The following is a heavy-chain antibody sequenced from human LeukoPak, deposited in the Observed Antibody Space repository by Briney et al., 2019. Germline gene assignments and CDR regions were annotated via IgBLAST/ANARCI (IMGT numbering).Heavy chain of an antibody. V-gene: IGHV4-4*02. CDR2: IHHSGGT. CDR3: AREGVGGSALTFDI. J-gene: IGHJ3*02. CDR1: GASVSRNW. Sequence: SETLSLTCTVPGASVSRNWWSWVRQPPGKGLEWIGEIHHSGGTNYNPSLKSRVTMSLDNSNNHFSLKLSSVTAADTAVYYCAREGVGGSALTFDIWGQGTMVTVSS. D-gene: IGHD2-15*01.